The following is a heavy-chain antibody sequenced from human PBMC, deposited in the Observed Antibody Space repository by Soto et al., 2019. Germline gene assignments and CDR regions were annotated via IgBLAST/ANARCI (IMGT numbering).Heavy chain of an antibody. D-gene: IGHD1-7*01. J-gene: IGHJ4*02. CDR3: ASLADWNYVLDY. CDR2: ISSSSSYI. V-gene: IGHV3-21*01. CDR1: GFTFSSYS. Sequence: GGSLRLSCAASGFTFSSYSMNWVRQAPGKGLEWVSSISSSSSYIYYADSVKGRFTISRDNAKNSLYLQMNSLRAEDTAVYYCASLADWNYVLDYWGQGTLVTVSS.